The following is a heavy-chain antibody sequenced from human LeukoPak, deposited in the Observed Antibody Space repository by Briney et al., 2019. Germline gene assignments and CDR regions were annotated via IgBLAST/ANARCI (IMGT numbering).Heavy chain of an antibody. Sequence: PGGSLRLSCAASGFTFSSYWMHWVRQAPGKGLVWVSRINSDGSSTSYADPVKGRFTISRDNAKNTLYLQMNSLRAEDTAVYYCARVPGYCSGGGCYGWYFDLWGRGTLVTVSS. D-gene: IGHD2-15*01. CDR3: ARVPGYCSGGGCYGWYFDL. CDR1: GFTFSSYW. CDR2: INSDGSST. J-gene: IGHJ2*01. V-gene: IGHV3-74*01.